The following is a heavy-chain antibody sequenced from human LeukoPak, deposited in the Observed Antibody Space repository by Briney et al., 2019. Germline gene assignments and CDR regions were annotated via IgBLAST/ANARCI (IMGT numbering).Heavy chain of an antibody. CDR1: GFSFGSYA. J-gene: IGHJ4*02. D-gene: IGHD3-22*01. CDR3: VRQSCLSGSGCYLDF. CDR2: ISRSGSTV. V-gene: IGHV3-48*03. Sequence: GGSLRLSCSASGFSFGSYAMNWVRQAPGKGLEWVSYISRSGSTVYYADSVKGRFTISRDNAKNSLYLQMNSLRAEDTAVYYCVRQSCLSGSGCYLDFWGQGTLVTVSS.